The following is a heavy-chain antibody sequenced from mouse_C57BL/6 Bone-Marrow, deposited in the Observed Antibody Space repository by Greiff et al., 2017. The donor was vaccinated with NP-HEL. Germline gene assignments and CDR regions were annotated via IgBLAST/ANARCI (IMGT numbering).Heavy chain of an antibody. D-gene: IGHD1-1*01. Sequence: VQLQQSGAELASPGASVTLSCTASGYTFTDHIMNWVNKRPGQGLEWIGRIYPVSGETNSNQKFMGKATFTVDRSASTVYMVLNSLTSEDSAVYDCGYGSSTHYYAMDDWGQGTSVTVSS. CDR1: GYTFTDHI. CDR3: GYGSSTHYYAMDD. CDR2: IYPVSGET. J-gene: IGHJ4*01. V-gene: IGHV1-11*01.